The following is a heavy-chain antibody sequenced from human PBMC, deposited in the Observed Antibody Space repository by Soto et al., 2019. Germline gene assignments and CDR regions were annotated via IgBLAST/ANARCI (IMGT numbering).Heavy chain of an antibody. V-gene: IGHV1-18*01. D-gene: IGHD3-10*01. CDR2: ISAYNGNT. J-gene: IGHJ5*02. CDR3: ARENTMVRGVIPEYNWFDP. CDR1: GYTFTSYG. Sequence: ASVKVSCKASGYTFTSYGISWVRQAPGQGLEWMGWISAYNGNTNYAQKLQGRVTMTTDTSTSTAYMGLRSLRSDDTAVYYCARENTMVRGVIPEYNWFDPWGQGTLVTVSS.